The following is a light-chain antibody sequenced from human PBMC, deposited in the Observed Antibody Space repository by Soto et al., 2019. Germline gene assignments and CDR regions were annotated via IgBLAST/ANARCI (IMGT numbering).Light chain of an antibody. CDR2: AAS. CDR3: LLDYAYFWA. CDR1: QGIRSA. Sequence: IHVTHSPSSLSASVLYRVTITFLTSQGIRSALGWYQQKPGKVPKLLIYAASTLQSGVPSRFSGSGSGRDFTLTISSLQPEDFATYYCLLDYAYFWAFGQGTKVDIK. J-gene: IGKJ1*01. V-gene: IGKV1-6*01.